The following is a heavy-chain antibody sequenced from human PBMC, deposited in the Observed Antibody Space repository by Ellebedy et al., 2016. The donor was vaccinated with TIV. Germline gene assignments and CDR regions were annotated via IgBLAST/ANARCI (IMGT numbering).Heavy chain of an antibody. CDR1: GYSFTSYY. CDR2: IKPKNGDT. V-gene: IGHV1-46*01. CDR3: ARQPYSSTWYGDYFFDY. D-gene: IGHD6-13*01. Sequence: AASVKVSCKTSGYSFTSYYMHWVRQAPGHGLEWVGLIKPKNGDTNYAQKFQGSVTMSRDTSTSTFYMELSSLRSEDTAVYYCARQPYSSTWYGDYFFDYWGQGTLVTVSS. J-gene: IGHJ4*02.